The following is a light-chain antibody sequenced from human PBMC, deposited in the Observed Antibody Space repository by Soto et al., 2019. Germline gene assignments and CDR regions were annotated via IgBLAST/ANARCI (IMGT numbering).Light chain of an antibody. J-gene: IGLJ1*01. V-gene: IGLV2-8*01. CDR1: SSDVGGCKF. CDR3: SSCAGSNNPYV. CDR2: EVY. Sequence: QSALTQPPSASGSPGQSVTISCTGTSSDVGGCKFVSWYQQYPGKAPRLIIYEVYKRPSGVPDRFSGSKSGNTASLTVSGLQAEDEDDYYCSSCAGSNNPYVFGTGTKVTVL.